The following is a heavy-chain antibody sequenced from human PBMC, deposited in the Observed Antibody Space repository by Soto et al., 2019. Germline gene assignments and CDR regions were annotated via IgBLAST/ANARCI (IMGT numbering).Heavy chain of an antibody. J-gene: IGHJ4*02. CDR1: GGSISGFY. Sequence: SETLSLTCTVSGGSISGFYWSWIRQPPGKGLEWMGYIYYSGSTNYTPSIKSRVTLSVDTSKNQFSLNLSPVTAADTAVYYCARVHRYCSGGSCSLFDYWGQGTLVTVSS. CDR3: ARVHRYCSGGSCSLFDY. D-gene: IGHD2-15*01. CDR2: IYYSGST. V-gene: IGHV4-59*01.